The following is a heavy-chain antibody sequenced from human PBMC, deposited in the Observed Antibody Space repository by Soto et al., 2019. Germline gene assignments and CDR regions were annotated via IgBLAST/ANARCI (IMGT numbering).Heavy chain of an antibody. D-gene: IGHD3-22*01. Sequence: QVQLVQSGAEVKKPGSSVKVSCKASGGTFNSYAISWVRQAPGQGLEWMGGMIPIFGTADYAQKFQGRATITAVEATSPAYMELSSLRSEDTAVYYCASHYDSGGYYYRGLDYWGQGTLVTVSS. CDR2: MIPIFGTA. CDR1: GGTFNSYA. J-gene: IGHJ4*02. CDR3: ASHYDSGGYYYRGLDY. V-gene: IGHV1-69*12.